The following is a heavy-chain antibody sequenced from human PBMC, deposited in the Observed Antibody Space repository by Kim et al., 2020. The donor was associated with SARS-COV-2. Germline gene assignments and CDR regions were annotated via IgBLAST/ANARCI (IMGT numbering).Heavy chain of an antibody. CDR3: ARGSTVTTADWFDP. Sequence: GGSLRLSCVGSGSTFSRFAMYWVRQAPGKGLEFVSGISSNGGSTYYAHSVKGRFTISRDNSYNTLYLQMGSLRAEDMGVYYCARGSTVTTADWFDPWGQG. CDR2: ISSNGGST. CDR1: GSTFSRFA. V-gene: IGHV3-64*01. J-gene: IGHJ5*02. D-gene: IGHD4-17*01.